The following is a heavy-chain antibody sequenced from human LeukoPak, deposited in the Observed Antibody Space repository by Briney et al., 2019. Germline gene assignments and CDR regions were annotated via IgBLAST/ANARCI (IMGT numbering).Heavy chain of an antibody. CDR3: ARSDLYLAY. V-gene: IGHV4-59*11. D-gene: IGHD2-21*01. CDR2: ISYSGST. J-gene: IGHJ4*02. Sequence: ASETLSLTCTASDGSITSHYWSWIRQPPGKGLEWIGYISYSGSTNYSPSLKSRVTMSVDTSKNQFSLKLSSVTAADTAVYYCARSDLYLAYWGQGTLVTVSS. CDR1: DGSITSHY.